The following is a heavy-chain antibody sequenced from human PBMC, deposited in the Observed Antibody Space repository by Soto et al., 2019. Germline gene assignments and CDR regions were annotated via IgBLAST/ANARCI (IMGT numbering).Heavy chain of an antibody. CDR1: CGALRSHS. CDR3: ASHSSYHHRTFAY. V-gene: IGHV1-69*13. Sequence: PAEAPWKASCGALRSHSSRWVRQAPGQGLEWMGGIIPIFGTANYAQKFQGRVTITADESTSTAYMELSSLRSEDTAVYYCASHSSYHHRTFAYWGQGTLVTSPQ. CDR2: IIPIFGTA. J-gene: IGHJ4*02. D-gene: IGHD6-6*01.